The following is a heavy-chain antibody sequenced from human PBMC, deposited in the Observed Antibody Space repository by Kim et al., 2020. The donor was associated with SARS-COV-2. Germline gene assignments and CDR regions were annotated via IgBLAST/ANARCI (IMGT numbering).Heavy chain of an antibody. Sequence: ASVKVSCKASGYTFTSYEINWVRQAPGQGLEWMGWMDPSSGNTGYSQKFQGRVTMTRDTSISTAYMELSSLRPEATAVYYCARGKAPRGLGRGHSNYDFWSSHFYYYGMDVWGQGTTVTVSS. J-gene: IGHJ6*02. CDR2: MDPSSGNT. CDR1: GYTFTSYE. V-gene: IGHV1-8*01. D-gene: IGHD3-3*01. CDR3: ARGKAPRGLGRGHSNYDFWSSHFYYYGMDV.